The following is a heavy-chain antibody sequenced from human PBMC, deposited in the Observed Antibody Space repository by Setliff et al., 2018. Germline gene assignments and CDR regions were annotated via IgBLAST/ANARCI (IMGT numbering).Heavy chain of an antibody. CDR2: IYYSGAT. CDR3: AGGGGWIQLFDY. D-gene: IGHD5-18*01. V-gene: IGHV4-59*08. J-gene: IGHJ4*02. CDR1: GDSINPYY. Sequence: PSETLSLTCSVSGDSINPYYWTWIRQPPGKGLEWIGFIYYSGATTYNPSLTSRVTMSVDTSKNQFSLRLTSVTAADPAVYYCAGGGGWIQLFDYWGLGTQVTVSS.